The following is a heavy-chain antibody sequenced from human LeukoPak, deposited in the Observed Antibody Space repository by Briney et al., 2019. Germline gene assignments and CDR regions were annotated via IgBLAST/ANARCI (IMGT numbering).Heavy chain of an antibody. CDR2: ISSSSSYI. J-gene: IGHJ4*02. CDR1: GFTFSDHY. Sequence: PGGSLRLSCAASGFTFSDHYMDWVRQAPGKGLEWVSSISSSSSYIYYADSVKGRFTISRDNAKNSLYLQMNSLRAEDTAVYYCAGARIRGILGSSGPDSDYWGQGTLVTVSS. V-gene: IGHV3-21*01. D-gene: IGHD3-22*01. CDR3: AGARIRGILGSSGPDSDY.